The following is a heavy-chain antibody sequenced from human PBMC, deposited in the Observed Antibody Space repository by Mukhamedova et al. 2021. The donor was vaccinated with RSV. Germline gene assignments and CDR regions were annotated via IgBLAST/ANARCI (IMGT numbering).Heavy chain of an antibody. J-gene: IGHJ1*01. V-gene: IGHV3-23*01. CDR2: FSGSVSI. D-gene: IGHD6-19*01. CDR1: A. CDR3: AKGGPWGGGWRHLDH. Sequence: AMNWVRQAPGKGLEWVSSFSGSVSIYYADSVKGRFIITRDNSKNTLYLQLSSLRDDDTALYYFAKGGPWGGGWRHLDHWGRGTL.